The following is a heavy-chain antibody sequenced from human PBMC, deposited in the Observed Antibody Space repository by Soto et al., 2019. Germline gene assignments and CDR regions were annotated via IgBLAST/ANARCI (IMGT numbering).Heavy chain of an antibody. J-gene: IGHJ4*02. CDR1: GFTFSAYW. D-gene: IGHD2-15*01. V-gene: IGHV3-7*03. CDR3: ARDLRYCSDGICYPFCDN. Sequence: PGGSLRLSCAASGFTFSAYWMSWVRQSPGKGLEWVAYIKEDGSEGYSVDSVKGRFTISRDNARNSLYLQKNSLRAEDTAVYYCARDLRYCSDGICYPFCDNWGQGTRVTVSS. CDR2: IKEDGSEG.